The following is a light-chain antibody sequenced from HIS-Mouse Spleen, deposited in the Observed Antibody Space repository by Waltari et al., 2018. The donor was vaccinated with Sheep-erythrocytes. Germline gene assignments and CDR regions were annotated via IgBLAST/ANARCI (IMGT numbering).Light chain of an antibody. CDR1: ALPKKY. Sequence: SYELTQPPSVSVSPGQTARITCSGAALPKKYAYWYQKKSGQAPVLVIYEDSKRPSGIPERFSGSSSGTMATLTISGAQVEDDADYYCYSTDSSGNHWVFGGGTKLTVL. J-gene: IGLJ3*02. V-gene: IGLV3-10*01. CDR3: YSTDSSGNHWV. CDR2: EDS.